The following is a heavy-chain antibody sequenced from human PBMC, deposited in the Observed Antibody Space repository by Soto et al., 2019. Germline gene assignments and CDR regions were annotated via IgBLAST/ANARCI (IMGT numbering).Heavy chain of an antibody. CDR1: GYTFTGYY. CDR3: TRSYCSGNSCYSNDAFDI. CDR2: INPNSGGT. V-gene: IGHV1-2*04. D-gene: IGHD2-15*01. J-gene: IGHJ3*02. Sequence: GASVKVSCKASGYTFTGYYMHWVRQAPGQGLEWMGWINPNSGGTNYAQKFQGWVTMTRDTSISTAYMELSRLRSDDTAVYYCTRSYCSGNSCYSNDAFDIWGQGTMVTVSS.